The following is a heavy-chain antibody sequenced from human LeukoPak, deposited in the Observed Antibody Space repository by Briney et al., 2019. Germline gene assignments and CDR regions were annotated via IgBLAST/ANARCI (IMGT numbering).Heavy chain of an antibody. CDR1: GGSISSGGYS. CDR3: ARTTYYYDSSGYFPLDAFDI. CDR2: IYHSRST. V-gene: IGHV4-30-2*01. D-gene: IGHD3-22*01. Sequence: SQTLSLTCAVSGGSISSGGYSWSWIRQPPGKGLEWIGYIYHSRSTYYNPSLKSRVTISVDRSKNQFSLKLSSVTAADTAVYYCARTTYYYDSSGYFPLDAFDIWGQGTMVTVSS. J-gene: IGHJ3*02.